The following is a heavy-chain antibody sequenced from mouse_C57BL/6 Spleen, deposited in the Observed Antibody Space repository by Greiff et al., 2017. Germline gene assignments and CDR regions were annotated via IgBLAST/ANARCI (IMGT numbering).Heavy chain of an antibody. CDR3: ARGGAYYGNYGWYFDV. D-gene: IGHD2-10*01. CDR2: INPNNGGT. CDR1: GYTFTDYY. Sequence: VQLQQSGPELVKPGASVKISCKASGYTFTDYYMNWVKQSHGKSLEWIGDINPNNGGTSYNQKFKGKATLTVDKSSSKAYMELRSLTSEDSAVYYCARGGAYYGNYGWYFDVWGTGTTVTVSS. J-gene: IGHJ1*03. V-gene: IGHV1-26*01.